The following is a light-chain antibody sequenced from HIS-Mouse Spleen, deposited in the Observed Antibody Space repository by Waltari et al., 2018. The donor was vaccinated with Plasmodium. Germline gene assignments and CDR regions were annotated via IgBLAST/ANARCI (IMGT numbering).Light chain of an antibody. V-gene: IGLV3-10*01. Sequence: SYDLTQPPSLSLSPGQTAWITSPGHPLPTNYAYLYQQKSGQAPVLVIYEDSKRPSGIPERFSGSSSGTMATLTISGAKVEDEADYYCYSTDSSGNHRVFGGGTKLTVL. J-gene: IGLJ3*02. CDR3: YSTDSSGNHRV. CDR2: EDS. CDR1: PLPTNY.